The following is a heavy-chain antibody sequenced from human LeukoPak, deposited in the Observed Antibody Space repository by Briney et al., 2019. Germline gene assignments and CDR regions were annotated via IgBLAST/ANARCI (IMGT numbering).Heavy chain of an antibody. D-gene: IGHD6-6*01. CDR3: AKDGIAARLIDY. V-gene: IGHV3-30*18. CDR1: GFTFSSYG. Sequence: GGSLRLSCAASGFTFSSYGMHWVRQAPGKGLEWVAVISYDGSNKYYADSVKGRFTISRDNSKNTLYLQMNSLRAEDTAVYYCAKDGIAARLIDYWGQGTLVTVSS. CDR2: ISYDGSNK. J-gene: IGHJ4*02.